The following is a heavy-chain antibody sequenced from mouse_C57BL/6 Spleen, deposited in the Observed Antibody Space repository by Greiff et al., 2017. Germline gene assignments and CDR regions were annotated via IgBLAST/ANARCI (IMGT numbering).Heavy chain of an antibody. CDR1: GFSLTSYG. CDR3: ASTYYSNYGGFAY. D-gene: IGHD2-5*01. CDR2: IWGGGST. V-gene: IGHV2-9*01. Sequence: VKLEESGPGLVAPSQSLSITCTVSGFSLTSYGVDWVRQPPGKGLEWLGVIWGGGSTNYNPALMSSLSISKDNSKSQVFLKMNSLQTDDTAMYYCASTYYSNYGGFAYWGQGTLVTVSA. J-gene: IGHJ3*01.